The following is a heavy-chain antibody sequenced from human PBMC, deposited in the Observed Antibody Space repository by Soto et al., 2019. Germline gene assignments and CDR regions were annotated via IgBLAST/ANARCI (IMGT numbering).Heavy chain of an antibody. V-gene: IGHV3-30*04. CDR1: EVILTNSA. CDR2: VSSDGSLK. J-gene: IGHJ4*02. Sequence: GGSLRLSCVGSEVILTNSAMHWVRQAPGKGLEWVAVVSSDGSLKYYADSVEGRFTISRDSSKNTLYLQMNSLRPEDTAVYYCTREGPSSLTSYFDYWGQGTLVTVSA. D-gene: IGHD2-2*01. CDR3: TREGPSSLTSYFDY.